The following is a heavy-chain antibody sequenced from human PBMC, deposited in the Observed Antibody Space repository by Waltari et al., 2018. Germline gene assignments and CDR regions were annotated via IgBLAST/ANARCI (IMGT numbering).Heavy chain of an antibody. CDR3: AKEGVGHTSGYYCDF. CDR2: ISGSVGST. J-gene: IGHJ4*02. V-gene: IGHV3-23*01. CDR1: GFIFSSYA. Sequence: EVQLLESGGGLVRVGGSLRLSCAASGFIFSSYAMHWVRQAPGKGLEWVSSISGSVGSTFYADSGKGRFTISRDNSKNTVYLQMSSLRAEDTAVYFCAKEGVGHTSGYYCDFWGQGTLVTVSS. D-gene: IGHD3-22*01.